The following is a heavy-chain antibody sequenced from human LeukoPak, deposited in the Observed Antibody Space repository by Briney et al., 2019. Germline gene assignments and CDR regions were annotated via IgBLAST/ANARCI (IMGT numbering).Heavy chain of an antibody. CDR1: GFAFSNYA. CDR2: ISGSGGTT. J-gene: IGHJ2*01. V-gene: IGHV3-23*01. Sequence: GGSLRLSCEASGFAFSNYAMSWVRQAPGKGLEWVASISGSGGTTNYADSVKGRFTISRDNSRTTSYLQMNGLSAEDAAFYYCAKDFDSSGYHYWYFDLWGRGTLVAVSS. D-gene: IGHD3-22*01. CDR3: AKDFDSSGYHYWYFDL.